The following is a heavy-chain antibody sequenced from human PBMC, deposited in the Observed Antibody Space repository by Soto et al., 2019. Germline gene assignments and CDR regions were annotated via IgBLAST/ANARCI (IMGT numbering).Heavy chain of an antibody. CDR1: GFTFSSFA. J-gene: IGHJ4*02. CDR3: ARDMTSGTNDY. V-gene: IGHV3-23*01. CDR2: ISGSGDDT. D-gene: IGHD1-7*01. Sequence: GGSLRLSCAASGFTFSSFALSWVRQAPGKGLEWVSAISGSGDDTDYADSVKGRFTISRDNSKNTLYLQMNSLRAEDTAVYYCARDMTSGTNDYWGQGALVTVSS.